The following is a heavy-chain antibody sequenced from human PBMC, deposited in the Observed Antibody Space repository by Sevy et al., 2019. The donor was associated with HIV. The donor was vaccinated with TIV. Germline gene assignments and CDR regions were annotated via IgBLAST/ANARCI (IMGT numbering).Heavy chain of an antibody. Sequence: GGSLRISCAASGFTFSSYSMNWVRQAPGKGLEWVSSISSSSSYIYYADSVKGRFTISRDNAKNSLYLQMNSLRAEDTAVYYCARDCSSTSCDGMDVWGQGTTVTVSS. CDR3: ARDCSSTSCDGMDV. CDR2: ISSSSSYI. V-gene: IGHV3-21*01. CDR1: GFTFSSYS. J-gene: IGHJ6*02. D-gene: IGHD2-2*01.